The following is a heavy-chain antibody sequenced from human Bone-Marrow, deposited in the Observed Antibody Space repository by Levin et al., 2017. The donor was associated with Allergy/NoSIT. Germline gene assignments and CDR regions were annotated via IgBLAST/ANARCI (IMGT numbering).Heavy chain of an antibody. J-gene: IGHJ6*03. D-gene: IGHD2-2*01. V-gene: IGHV3-48*03. CDR3: ARGYCSSTSCYRYYYYYMDV. Sequence: SGGSLRLSCAASGFTFSSYEMNWVRQAPGKGLEWVSYISSSGSTIYYADSVKGRFTISRDNAKNSLYLQMNSLRAEDTAVYYCARGYCSSTSCYRYYYYYMDVWGKGTTVTVSS. CDR2: ISSSGSTI. CDR1: GFTFSSYE.